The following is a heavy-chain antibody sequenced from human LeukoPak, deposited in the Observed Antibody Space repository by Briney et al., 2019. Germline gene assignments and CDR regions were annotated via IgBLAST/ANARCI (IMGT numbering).Heavy chain of an antibody. Sequence: SETLSLTCTVSGGSISSGGYYWSWIRHHPGKGLEWIGYIYYRGSTYYNPSLKSRVTISVDTSKNQFSLKLSSVTAADTAVYYCARVYDSSGYYPFFDYWGQGTLVTVSS. J-gene: IGHJ4*02. CDR3: ARVYDSSGYYPFFDY. CDR1: GGSISSGGYY. D-gene: IGHD3-22*01. V-gene: IGHV4-31*03. CDR2: IYYRGST.